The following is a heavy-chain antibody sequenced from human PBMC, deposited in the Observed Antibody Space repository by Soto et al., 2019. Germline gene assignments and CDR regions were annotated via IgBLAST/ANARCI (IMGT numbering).Heavy chain of an antibody. J-gene: IGHJ5*02. Sequence: SETLSLTCTVSGVSVNTGSFYWSWIRQPPGKGLEWIGYISYSGSTNYNPSLKSRVTISVDTSKNQFSLKLTSVTAADTAVYYCARDDAIKWVDPWGQGTLVPVSS. CDR2: ISYSGST. CDR3: ARDDAIKWVDP. CDR1: GVSVNTGSFY. V-gene: IGHV4-61*01. D-gene: IGHD2-2*01.